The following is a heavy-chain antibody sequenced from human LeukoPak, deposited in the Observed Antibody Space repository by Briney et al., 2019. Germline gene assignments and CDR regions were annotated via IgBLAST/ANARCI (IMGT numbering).Heavy chain of an antibody. J-gene: IGHJ4*02. D-gene: IGHD6-13*01. CDR2: IDSGGSGT. CDR3: AREGHLVSRFDY. V-gene: IGHV3-74*01. Sequence: GGSLRLSCAASGFTFSSYWMHWVRQAPGTGLVWVSRIDSGGSGTSYADSVKSRFTISRDNAKNTLYLQMNSLRAEDTAVYYCAREGHLVSRFDYWGQGTLVTVSS. CDR1: GFTFSSYW.